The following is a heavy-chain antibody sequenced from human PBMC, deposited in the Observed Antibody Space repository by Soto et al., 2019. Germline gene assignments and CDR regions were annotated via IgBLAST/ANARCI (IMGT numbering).Heavy chain of an antibody. CDR3: ARGSSPVDFDH. CDR1: GYTFSNYG. Sequence: QVQLVQSGGEVKKPGASVKVSCKTSGYTFSNYGVNWVRQAPGQGLEWMGWINGYNGNTNYAQKVQGRVTMTTDTSTRTAYMELRILTSDDTAVYYCARGSSPVDFDHWAQGTLVTVSS. CDR2: INGYNGNT. D-gene: IGHD6-13*01. V-gene: IGHV1-18*04. J-gene: IGHJ4*02.